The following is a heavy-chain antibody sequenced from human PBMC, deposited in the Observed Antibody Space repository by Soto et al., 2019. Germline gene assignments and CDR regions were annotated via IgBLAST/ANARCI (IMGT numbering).Heavy chain of an antibody. CDR3: ARAWELRLTDY. CDR2: ISSSSSTI. J-gene: IGHJ4*02. V-gene: IGHV3-48*01. Sequence: GGSLRLSCAASGFTFSSYSMNWVRQAPGKGLEWVSYISSSSSTIYYADSVKGRFTISRDNAKNSLYLQMNSLRAEDTAVYYCARAWELRLTDYWGQGTLVTVSS. CDR1: GFTFSSYS. D-gene: IGHD1-26*01.